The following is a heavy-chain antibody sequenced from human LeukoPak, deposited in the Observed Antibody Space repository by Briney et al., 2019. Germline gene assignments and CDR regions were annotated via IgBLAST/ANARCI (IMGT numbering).Heavy chain of an antibody. Sequence: PGGSLRLSCAASGFTFSDYYMSWIRQAPGKGLEWVSYISSSGSTIYYADSVKGRFTISRDNAKNSLYLQMNSLRAEDTAVYYCARDRRWTTVIIDAFDIWGRGTMVTVSS. D-gene: IGHD4-17*01. V-gene: IGHV3-11*04. J-gene: IGHJ3*02. CDR2: ISSSGSTI. CDR1: GFTFSDYY. CDR3: ARDRRWTTVIIDAFDI.